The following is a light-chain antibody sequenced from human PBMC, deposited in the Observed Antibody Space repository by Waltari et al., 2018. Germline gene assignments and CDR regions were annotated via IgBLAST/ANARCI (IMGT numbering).Light chain of an antibody. Sequence: DIQMTQFPSSLSASVGDRVTISCRASQNINRYLNWYQQKPGKAPTLLICASSTLQSGVPSRFSGSGSGTDFTLTISSLQPEDSASYYCQQSYRTPYTFGQGTKVEV. J-gene: IGKJ2*01. CDR2: ASS. V-gene: IGKV1-39*01. CDR1: QNINRY. CDR3: QQSYRTPYT.